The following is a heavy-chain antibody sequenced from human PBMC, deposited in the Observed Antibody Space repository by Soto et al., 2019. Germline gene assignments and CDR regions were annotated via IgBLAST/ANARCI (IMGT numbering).Heavy chain of an antibody. V-gene: IGHV5-51*01. D-gene: IGHD6-6*01. J-gene: IGHJ6*02. Sequence: GESLNISCHGSGYRFAIYFIGWVRQKPGKDLEWMGIIYPGDSDTRYSPSFQGQVTISADKSLRTAYLQWTSLKASDTALYYCARTRSFTLGFYYDGMDVWGQGTKVTVSS. CDR1: GYRFAIYF. CDR2: IYPGDSDT. CDR3: ARTRSFTLGFYYDGMDV.